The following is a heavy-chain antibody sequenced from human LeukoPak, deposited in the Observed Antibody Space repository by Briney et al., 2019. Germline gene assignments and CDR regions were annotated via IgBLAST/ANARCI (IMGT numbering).Heavy chain of an antibody. CDR1: GFTFSSYS. CDR3: ASVPFWSGPSEFDP. CDR2: ISSSSSTI. J-gene: IGHJ5*02. D-gene: IGHD3-3*01. V-gene: IGHV3-48*01. Sequence: GGSLRLSCAASGFTFSSYSMNWVRQAPGKGLEWVSYISSSSSTIYYADSVKGRFTISRDNAKNSLYLQMNSLRAEDTAVYYCASVPFWSGPSEFDPWGQGTLVTVSS.